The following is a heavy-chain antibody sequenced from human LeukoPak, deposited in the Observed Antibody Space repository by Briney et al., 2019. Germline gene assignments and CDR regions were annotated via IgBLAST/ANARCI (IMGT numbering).Heavy chain of an antibody. CDR2: IWYDGSNK. CDR3: ARDKGQWELTYYFDY. D-gene: IGHD1-26*01. CDR1: GFTFSNYA. V-gene: IGHV3-33*08. Sequence: GRSLRLSCAASGFTFSNYAMHWVRQAPGKGLEWVAVIWYDGSNKYYADSVKGRFTISRDNSKNTLYLQMNSLRAEDTAVYYCARDKGQWELTYYFDYWGQGTLVTVSS. J-gene: IGHJ4*02.